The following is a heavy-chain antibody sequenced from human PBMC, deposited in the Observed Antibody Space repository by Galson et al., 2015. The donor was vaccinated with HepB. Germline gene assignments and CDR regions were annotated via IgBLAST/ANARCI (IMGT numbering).Heavy chain of an antibody. CDR2: ITSTGADT. CDR3: AVRRQTRGWGVENWLDP. D-gene: IGHD6-19*01. Sequence: SLRLSCAASGLTFSSYAMTWVRQAPGKGLEWVSLITSTGADTYYADSAKGRFTISRDNSKNTLYLQMDSLGAEDTAVYYCAVRRQTRGWGVENWLDPWGQGTLVTVS. V-gene: IGHV3-23*01. J-gene: IGHJ5*02. CDR1: GLTFSSYA.